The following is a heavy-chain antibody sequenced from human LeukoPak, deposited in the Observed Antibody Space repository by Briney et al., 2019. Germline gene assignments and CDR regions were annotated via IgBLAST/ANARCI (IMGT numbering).Heavy chain of an antibody. V-gene: IGHV3-15*01. CDR2: IKSKTDGGAT. J-gene: IGHJ3*02. CDR1: GITFSNAW. CDR3: TTKKVYCSGGSCYSGAFDI. Sequence: GGSLRLSCVASGITFSNAWMSWVRQAPGKGLEWVGRIKSKTDGGATDYAAPVKGRFTISRDDSKNTLYLQMSSLKTEDTAVYFCTTKKVYCSGGSCYSGAFDIWGQGTMVTVSS. D-gene: IGHD2-15*01.